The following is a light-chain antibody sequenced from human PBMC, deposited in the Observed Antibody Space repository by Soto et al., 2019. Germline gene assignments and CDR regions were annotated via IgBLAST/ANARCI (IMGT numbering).Light chain of an antibody. CDR1: ESIDNW. V-gene: IGKV1-5*01. J-gene: IGKJ1*01. CDR3: QHYNSYSEA. CDR2: AAS. Sequence: DIQMTQSPSTLSASVGDRVTITCRASESIDNWLAWYQQKPGKAPKLLIFAASTLVRGVPSRFSGSGSGTEFTLTISSLQPDDFATYYCQHYNSYSEAFGQGTKVDI.